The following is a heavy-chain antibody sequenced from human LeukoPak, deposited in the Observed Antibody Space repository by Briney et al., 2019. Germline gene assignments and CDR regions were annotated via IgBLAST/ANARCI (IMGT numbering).Heavy chain of an antibody. D-gene: IGHD6-6*01. Sequence: GESLKISCNDSGYSFTTYWIAWVRPMPGKGLEWMGIIYPGDSDTRYSPSFQGQVTISVDKSISTAYLQWNSLKASDTAMYYCARLGSSIAARSYYFDYWGQGTLVTVSS. J-gene: IGHJ4*02. CDR3: ARLGSSIAARSYYFDY. CDR2: IYPGDSDT. CDR1: GYSFTTYW. V-gene: IGHV5-51*01.